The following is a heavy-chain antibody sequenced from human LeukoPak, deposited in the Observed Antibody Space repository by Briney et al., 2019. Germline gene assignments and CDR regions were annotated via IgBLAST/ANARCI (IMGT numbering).Heavy chain of an antibody. D-gene: IGHD2-15*01. CDR2: ISGSGGST. J-gene: IGHJ4*02. V-gene: IGHV3-23*01. CDR3: AKDNIVVVVAATFDY. CDR1: GFTFSSYA. Sequence: GGSLRLSCAASGFTFSSYAMSWVRQAPGKGLEWVSAISGSGGSTYYADSVKGRFTISRDNSKNTLYLQMNSLRAEDTAVYYCAKDNIVVVVAATFDYWGQGTLVTVPS.